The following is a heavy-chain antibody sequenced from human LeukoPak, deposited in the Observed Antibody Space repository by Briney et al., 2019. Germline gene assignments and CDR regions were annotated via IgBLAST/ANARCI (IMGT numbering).Heavy chain of an antibody. Sequence: SVKVSCKASGGTFSSYAISWVRQAPGQGLEWMGGIIPIFATANYAQKFQGRVTITADESTSTAYMELSSLRSEDTAVYYCARGPITTRSHFDYWGQETLVTVSS. CDR3: ARGPITTRSHFDY. J-gene: IGHJ4*02. CDR2: IIPIFATA. CDR1: GGTFSSYA. V-gene: IGHV1-69*01. D-gene: IGHD3-22*01.